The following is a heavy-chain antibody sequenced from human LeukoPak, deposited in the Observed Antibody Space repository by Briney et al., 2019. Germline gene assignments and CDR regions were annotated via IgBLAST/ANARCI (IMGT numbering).Heavy chain of an antibody. V-gene: IGHV3-23*01. CDR3: ARGWGSSDY. CDR2: ISGSGGST. CDR1: GFTFSRYA. J-gene: IGHJ4*02. Sequence: GGSLRLSCAASGFTFSRYAMSWVRQAPGKGLEWVSLISGSGGSTYYADSVKGRFTISRDNSKNTLYLQMNSLRAEDTAVYYCARGWGSSDYWGQGTLVTVSS. D-gene: IGHD3-16*01.